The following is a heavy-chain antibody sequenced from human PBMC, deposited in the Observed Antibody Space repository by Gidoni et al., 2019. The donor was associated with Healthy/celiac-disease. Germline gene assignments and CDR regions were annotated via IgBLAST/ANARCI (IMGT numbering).Heavy chain of an antibody. V-gene: IGHV3-11*05. J-gene: IGHJ2*01. CDR3: AREYCSGGSCYGWYFDL. CDR2: ISSSSSYT. CDR1: GFTFSDYY. D-gene: IGHD2-15*01. Sequence: QVQLVESGGGLVKPGGSLRLSCAASGFTFSDYYMSWIRQAPGKGLEWVSYISSSSSYTNYADSVKGRFTISRDNAKNSLYLQMNSLRAEDTAVYYCAREYCSGGSCYGWYFDLWGRGTLVTVSS.